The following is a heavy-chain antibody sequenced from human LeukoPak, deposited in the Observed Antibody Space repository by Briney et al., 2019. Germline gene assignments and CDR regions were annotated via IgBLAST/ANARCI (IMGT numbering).Heavy chain of an antibody. V-gene: IGHV1-2*02. J-gene: IGHJ5*02. CDR3: ARDDGIAVAGAWRWFDP. CDR2: INPNSGGT. Sequence: GASVKVSCKASGYTFTGYYMHWVRQAPGQGLEWMGWINPNSGGTNYAQKFQGRVTMTRDTSISTAYMELSRLRSDDTAVYYCARDDGIAVAGAWRWFDPWGQGTLVTVSS. CDR1: GYTFTGYY. D-gene: IGHD6-19*01.